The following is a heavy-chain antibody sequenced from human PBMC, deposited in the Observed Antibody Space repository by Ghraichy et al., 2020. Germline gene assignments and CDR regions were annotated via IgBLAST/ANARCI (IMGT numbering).Heavy chain of an antibody. V-gene: IGHV3-9*01. J-gene: IGHJ4*02. D-gene: IGHD6-19*01. Sequence: LSLTCAASGFTFDDYAMHWVRQAPGKGLEWVSGISWHSGDIGYADSVRGRFTISRDNAKNSLYLQMNSLRAEDTALYYCAKVGDSSGLLYYFDYWGQGTLVTVSS. CDR3: AKVGDSSGLLYYFDY. CDR2: ISWHSGDI. CDR1: GFTFDDYA.